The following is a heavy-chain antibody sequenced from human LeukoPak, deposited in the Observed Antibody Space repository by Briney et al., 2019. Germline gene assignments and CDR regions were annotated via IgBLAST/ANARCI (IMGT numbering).Heavy chain of an antibody. J-gene: IGHJ4*02. CDR1: GGSISSYY. D-gene: IGHD1-1*01. V-gene: IGHV4-59*08. CDR3: ARQGSNEAFDY. CDR2: IYYSGST. Sequence: KPSETLSLTCTVSGGSISSYYWSWIRQPPGKGLEWIGYIYYSGSTNYNPSLKSRVTISVDTSKNQFSLKLSSVTAADTAMYYCARQGSNEAFDYWGQGTLVTVS.